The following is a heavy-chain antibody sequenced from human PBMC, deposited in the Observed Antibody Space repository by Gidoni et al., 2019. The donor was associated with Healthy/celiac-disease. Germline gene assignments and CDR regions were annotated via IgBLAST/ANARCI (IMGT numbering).Heavy chain of an antibody. D-gene: IGHD2-15*01. CDR3: AREGQYCSGGSCYPSWFDP. J-gene: IGHJ5*02. CDR1: GFTFSSYG. V-gene: IGHV3-33*01. Sequence: QVQLVESGGGVVQPGRSLRLSCAASGFTFSSYGMHWVRQAPGKGLEWVAVIWYDGSNKYYADSVKGRFTISRDNSKNTLYLQMNSLRAEDTAVYYCAREGQYCSGGSCYPSWFDPWGQGTLVTVSS. CDR2: IWYDGSNK.